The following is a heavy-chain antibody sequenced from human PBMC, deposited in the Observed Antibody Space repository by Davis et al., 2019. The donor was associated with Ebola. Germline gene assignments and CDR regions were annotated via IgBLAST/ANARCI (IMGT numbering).Heavy chain of an antibody. CDR2: IAYDGSEK. D-gene: IGHD1-26*01. V-gene: IGHV3-30*04. J-gene: IGHJ4*02. Sequence: SLRLPCSASGFIFNSYAMHWVRQTPGQGLEWVAGIAYDGSEKHYADSVKGRFTISRDSSKDTLFLQMNSLKTEDTAVYFCAREVGAADYWGQGTLVTVSS. CDR1: GFIFNSYA. CDR3: AREVGAADY.